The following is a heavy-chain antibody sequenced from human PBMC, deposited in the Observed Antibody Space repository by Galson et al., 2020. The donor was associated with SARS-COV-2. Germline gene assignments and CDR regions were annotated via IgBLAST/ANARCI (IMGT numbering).Heavy chain of an antibody. CDR3: ARSVWGADYFQH. Sequence: SETLSLTCAVYGGSLTDYYWNWIRQSPGKGLEWIGEINESGKTKYNPSLENRVTLSVDTSRNQISLKLTSVTAADTAVYFCARSVWGADYFQHWGQGSLVTVSS. J-gene: IGHJ1*01. CDR2: INESGKT. CDR1: GGSLTDYY. D-gene: IGHD3-16*01. V-gene: IGHV4-34*01.